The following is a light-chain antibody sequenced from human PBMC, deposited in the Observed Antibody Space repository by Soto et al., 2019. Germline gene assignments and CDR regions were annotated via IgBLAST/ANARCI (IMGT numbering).Light chain of an antibody. CDR1: ESVGSY. V-gene: IGKV3-11*02. CDR2: DAS. Sequence: EIVVTQSPATLSLSPGERATLSCRTSESVGSYLAWYQKKPGKAPRLLIYDASNRATGIPARFSGSVSGRDFPLTISSLEPADFAVYYCQQRSTWPPLSFGVGIQVEIK. J-gene: IGKJ4*01. CDR3: QQRSTWPPLS.